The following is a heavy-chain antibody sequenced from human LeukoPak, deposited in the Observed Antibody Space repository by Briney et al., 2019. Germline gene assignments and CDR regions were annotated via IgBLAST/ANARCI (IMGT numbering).Heavy chain of an antibody. Sequence: PGGSLRLSCAASGFTVSNNYMSWVRQRPGKGLEWVSVIYSGGNTYYADSVKGRFTISRDNSKNTLYLQMNSLRAEDTAVYYCAKDDNYIRFLSWGQGTLVTVSS. D-gene: IGHD3-16*01. CDR3: AKDDNYIRFLS. CDR2: IYSGGNT. J-gene: IGHJ5*02. CDR1: GFTVSNNY. V-gene: IGHV3-53*03.